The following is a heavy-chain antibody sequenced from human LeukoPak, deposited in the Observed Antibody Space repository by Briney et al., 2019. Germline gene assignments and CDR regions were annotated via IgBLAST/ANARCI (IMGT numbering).Heavy chain of an antibody. V-gene: IGHV1-2*06. Sequence: RINPNICGTNYAHMFQGRVTMTRDTSINTAYMELSRLRSDDTAVYYCARETKLEWLLIFDYWGQGTLVTVSS. CDR3: ARETKLEWLLIFDY. J-gene: IGHJ4*02. D-gene: IGHD3-3*01. CDR2: INPNICGT.